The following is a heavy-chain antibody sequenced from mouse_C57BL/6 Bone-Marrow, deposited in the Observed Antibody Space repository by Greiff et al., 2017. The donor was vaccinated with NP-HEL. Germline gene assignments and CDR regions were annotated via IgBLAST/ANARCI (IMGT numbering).Heavy chain of an antibody. CDR2: IDPSDSYT. D-gene: IGHD3-3*01. CDR3: ASSDEGLYAMDY. CDR1: GYTFTSYW. J-gene: IGHJ4*01. Sequence: QVQLQQPGAELVRPGTSVKLSCKASGYTFTSYWMHWVKQRPGQGLEWIGVIDPSDSYTNYNQKFKGKATLTVDTSSSTAYMQLSSLTSEDSAVYYCASSDEGLYAMDYWGQGTSVTVSS. V-gene: IGHV1-59*01.